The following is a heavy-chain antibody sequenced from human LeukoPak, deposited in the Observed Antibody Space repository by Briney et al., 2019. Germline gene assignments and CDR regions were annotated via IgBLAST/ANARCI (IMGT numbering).Heavy chain of an antibody. V-gene: IGHV3-23*01. D-gene: IGHD5-24*01. CDR2: IIGNSVST. J-gene: IGHJ4*02. CDR1: GFTFSFSA. CDR3: AKGRRDGYNYPFFDH. Sequence: PGGSLRLSCEASGFTFSFSAMSWVRQAPGKGLEWVSNIIGNSVSTYYAEFVKGRFTISRDNSNNTLFLQMDSLRAEDTAVYYCAKGRRDGYNYPFFDHWGQGTVDIVSS.